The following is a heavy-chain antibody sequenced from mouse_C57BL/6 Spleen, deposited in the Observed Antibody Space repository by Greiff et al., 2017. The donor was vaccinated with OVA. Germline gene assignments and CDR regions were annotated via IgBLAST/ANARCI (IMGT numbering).Heavy chain of an antibody. D-gene: IGHD1-1*01. V-gene: IGHV1-64*01. Sequence: VQLQQPGAELVKPGASVKLSCKASSYTFTSYWMHWVKQRPGQGLEWIGMIHPNSGSTNYNEKFKSKATLTVDKSSSTAYMQLSSLTSEDSAVYYCARRPITTVVFDYWGQGTTLTVSS. CDR2: IHPNSGST. CDR1: SYTFTSYW. J-gene: IGHJ2*01. CDR3: ARRPITTVVFDY.